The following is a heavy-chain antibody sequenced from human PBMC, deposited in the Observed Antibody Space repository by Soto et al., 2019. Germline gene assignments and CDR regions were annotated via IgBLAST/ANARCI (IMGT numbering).Heavy chain of an antibody. CDR1: GFTFSSYG. J-gene: IGHJ4*02. Sequence: QVQLVESGGGVVQPGRSLRLSCAASGFTFSSYGMHWVRQAPNKGLEWVTFISYDGSNKYYADSVKGRFTISRDNSKNTLYLQMNSLRTEATAVYYCAKIRGYSYGAFDYWGQGTLVTVSS. CDR2: ISYDGSNK. V-gene: IGHV3-30*18. D-gene: IGHD5-18*01. CDR3: AKIRGYSYGAFDY.